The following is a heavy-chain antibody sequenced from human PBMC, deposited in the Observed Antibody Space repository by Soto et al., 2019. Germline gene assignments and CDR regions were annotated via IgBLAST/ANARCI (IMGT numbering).Heavy chain of an antibody. V-gene: IGHV3-74*01. CDR3: ARDYGDFYFDY. CDR1: GFTFSSHW. CDR2: IKSDGSST. Sequence: EVQLVESGGGLVQPGGSLRLSCAASGFTFSSHWMHWVRQAPGKGLVWVSRIKSDGSSTNYADSVRGRFTISRDNAKNTLYLQMNSLRAEDTAVYYCARDYGDFYFDYWGQGTLVTVSS. J-gene: IGHJ4*02. D-gene: IGHD4-17*01.